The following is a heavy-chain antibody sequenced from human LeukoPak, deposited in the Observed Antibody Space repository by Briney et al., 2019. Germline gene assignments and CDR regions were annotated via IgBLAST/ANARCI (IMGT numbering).Heavy chain of an antibody. Sequence: PGGSLRLSCAASGFTFSSYSMNWVRQAPGKGLEWVSSISSISSYIYYADSVKGRFAVSRDNAKNSLYLQMDSLRAEDTAVYYCARDPSGTYYPRVSGALDIWGQGTMVTVSS. D-gene: IGHD1-26*01. CDR3: ARDPSGTYYPRVSGALDI. CDR2: ISSISSYI. V-gene: IGHV3-21*01. CDR1: GFTFSSYS. J-gene: IGHJ3*02.